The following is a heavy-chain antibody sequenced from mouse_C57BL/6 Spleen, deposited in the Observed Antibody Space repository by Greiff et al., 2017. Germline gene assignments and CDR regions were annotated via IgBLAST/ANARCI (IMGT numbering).Heavy chain of an antibody. Sequence: EVKLMESGGGLVKPGGSLKLSCAASGFTFSDYGMHWVRQAPGKGLEWVAYISSGSSTIYYADTVKGRFTISRDNAKNTLFLQMTSLRSEDTAMYYCARRYDYGGYFDYWGQGTTLTVSS. CDR1: GFTFSDYG. CDR2: ISSGSSTI. J-gene: IGHJ2*01. V-gene: IGHV5-17*01. CDR3: ARRYDYGGYFDY. D-gene: IGHD2-4*01.